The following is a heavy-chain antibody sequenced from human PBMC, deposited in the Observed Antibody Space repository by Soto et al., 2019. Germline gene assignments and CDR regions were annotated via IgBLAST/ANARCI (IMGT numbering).Heavy chain of an antibody. V-gene: IGHV4-61*01. Sequence: SETLSLTCTVSGGSVISGSYYWSWIRQPPGKGLEWIGYIYYSGSTNYNPSLKSRVTISADTSKNQFSLKLSSVTAADTAVYYCARDGDGYNYWGQGTLVTVSS. CDR1: GGSVISGSYY. CDR3: ARDGDGYNY. CDR2: IYYSGST. D-gene: IGHD5-12*01. J-gene: IGHJ4*02.